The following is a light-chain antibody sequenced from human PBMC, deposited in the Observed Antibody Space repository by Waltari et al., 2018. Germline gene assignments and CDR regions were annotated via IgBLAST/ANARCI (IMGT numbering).Light chain of an antibody. V-gene: IGKV3-15*01. CDR2: DAS. CDR3: QQYNEWPPIST. J-gene: IGKJ2*01. CDR1: ETIKTN. Sequence: EIVVTQSPATLSVSPGEGATLSCRASETIKTNLAGHQQKPGQAPRLLIYDASTRATGIPARFSGSGSGTEFTLTISSLQSEDFAIYFCQQYNEWPPISTFGQGTNLEIK.